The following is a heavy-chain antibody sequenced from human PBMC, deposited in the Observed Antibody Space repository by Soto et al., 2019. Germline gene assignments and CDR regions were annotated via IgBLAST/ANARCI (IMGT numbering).Heavy chain of an antibody. J-gene: IGHJ5*02. CDR2: IYYSGST. D-gene: IGHD2-2*03. Sequence: QLQLQESGPGLVKPSETLSLTCTVSGGSISSSSYYWGWIRQPPGKGLEWIGSIYYSGSTYYNPSLKSRVTISVDTSKNQFSLKLSSVTAADTAVDYCARLDPVVVPAARVYPWGQGTLVTVSS. CDR1: GGSISSSSYY. CDR3: ARLDPVVVPAARVYP. V-gene: IGHV4-39*01.